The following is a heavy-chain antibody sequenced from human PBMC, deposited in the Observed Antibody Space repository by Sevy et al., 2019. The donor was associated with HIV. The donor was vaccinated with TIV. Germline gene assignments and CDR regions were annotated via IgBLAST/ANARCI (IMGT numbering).Heavy chain of an antibody. V-gene: IGHV1-24*01. D-gene: IGHD2-15*01. Sequence: ASVKVSCKVSGYCLTKLSIHWVRQGTGKGLEWMGDFDVQDGETIYAKKFQGRLKMTVDTNTDTAYIELSRLTSEDTAVYYCAAVGLRYCSGSSCYQGDWFDPWGQGSLVTVSS. CDR3: AAVGLRYCSGSSCYQGDWFDP. CDR2: FDVQDGET. J-gene: IGHJ5*02. CDR1: GYCLTKLS.